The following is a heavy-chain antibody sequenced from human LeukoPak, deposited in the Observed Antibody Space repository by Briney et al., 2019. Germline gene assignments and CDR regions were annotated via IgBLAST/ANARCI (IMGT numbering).Heavy chain of an antibody. V-gene: IGHV3-9*01. CDR3: AKAAYYYDSSGVFDY. D-gene: IGHD3-22*01. J-gene: IGHJ4*02. CDR1: GFTFDDYA. Sequence: GGSLRLSCAASGFTFDDYAMHWVGQAPGKGLEWVSGISWNSGSIGYADSVKGRFTISRDNAKNSLYLQMNSLRAEDTALNYCAKAAYYYDSSGVFDYWGQGTLVTVSS. CDR2: ISWNSGSI.